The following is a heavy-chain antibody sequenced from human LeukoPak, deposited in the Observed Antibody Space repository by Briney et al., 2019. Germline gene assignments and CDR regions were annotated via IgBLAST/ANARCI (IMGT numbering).Heavy chain of an antibody. Sequence: SETLSLTCTVSGGSISSYYWSWIRQPPGKGLEWIGYIYYSGSTNYNPSLKSRVTISVDTSKNQFSLKLSSVTAADTAVYYCAREVGRWLMFGVGAFDVWGQGTTVSVSS. V-gene: IGHV4-59*12. CDR1: GGSISSYY. D-gene: IGHD3-3*01. CDR2: IYYSGST. J-gene: IGHJ3*01. CDR3: AREVGRWLMFGVGAFDV.